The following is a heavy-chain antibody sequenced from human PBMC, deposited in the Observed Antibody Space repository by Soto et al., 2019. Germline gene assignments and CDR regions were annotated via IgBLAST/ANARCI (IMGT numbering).Heavy chain of an antibody. CDR1: GFTFSSYD. CDR3: AKENDD. V-gene: IGHV3-23*01. J-gene: IGHJ4*02. CDR2: ISGSTGST. Sequence: EVQLLESGGGLVQPGGSLRLSCAASGFTFSSYDMSWVRQAPGKGLEWVSTISGSTGSTYYAASVKGRFTISRHSSKSTLYLQMDILRAEDTNVYYCAKENDDWGQGTLVTVSS.